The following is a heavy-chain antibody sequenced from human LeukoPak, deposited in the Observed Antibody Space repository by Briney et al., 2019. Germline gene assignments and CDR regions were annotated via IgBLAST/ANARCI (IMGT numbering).Heavy chain of an antibody. CDR2: YYSGGST. J-gene: IGHJ6*02. D-gene: IGHD6-13*01. CDR1: GFTVSTSY. CDR3: ARERAGRGHYYGMDV. V-gene: IGHV3-53*04. Sequence: GSLRLACAASGFTVSTSYMNWVRQAPGKGLEWVSVYYSGGSTFYADSVKGRFIISRHNSKNTVYLEMNSLTVEDSAVYYCARERAGRGHYYGMDVWGRGTTVTVSS.